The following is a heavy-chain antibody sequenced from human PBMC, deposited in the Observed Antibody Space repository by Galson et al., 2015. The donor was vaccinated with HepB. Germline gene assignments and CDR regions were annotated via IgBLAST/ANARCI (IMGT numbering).Heavy chain of an antibody. CDR3: AKDKLYYYDSSGYYHPAFDI. CDR1: GFTFSSYA. CDR2: IRGSGGST. Sequence: SLRLSCAASGFTFSSYAMSWVRQAPGKGLEWVSAIRGSGGSTYYADSVKGRFTISRGNSKNTLYLQMNSLRAEDTAVYYCAKDKLYYYDSSGYYHPAFDIWGQGTMVTVSS. D-gene: IGHD3-22*01. V-gene: IGHV3-23*01. J-gene: IGHJ3*02.